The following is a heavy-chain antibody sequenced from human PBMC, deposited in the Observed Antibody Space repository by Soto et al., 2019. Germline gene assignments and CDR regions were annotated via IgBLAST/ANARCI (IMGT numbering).Heavy chain of an antibody. D-gene: IGHD6-19*01. CDR2: ISGSGGST. CDR1: GFTFSSYV. J-gene: IGHJ3*02. V-gene: IGHV3-23*01. CDR3: ANGGSNGWYDAFDI. Sequence: EVQLLESGGGLVQPGGSLRLSCAASGFTFSSYVMNWVRQAPGKGLEWVSTISGSGGSTYYADSVEGRFTFSRDNSKNTLHLLMNSLRAEDTAVYYGANGGSNGWYDAFDIWGQGTMVTVSS.